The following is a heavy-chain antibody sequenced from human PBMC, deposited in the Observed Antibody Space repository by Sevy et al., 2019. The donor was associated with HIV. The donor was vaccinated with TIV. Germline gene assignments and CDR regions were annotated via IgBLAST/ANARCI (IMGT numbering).Heavy chain of an antibody. J-gene: IGHJ3*01. Sequence: GGSLRLSCAASGFPFSDAWMNWVRQAPGKGLEWVGLIKNENDGGTTDYAAPVKGRSTISRDDSKNTLYLQMSSLKTEDTAIYYCTTDWCTGTTWVRALDLWGQGTMVTVSS. CDR3: TTDWCTGTTWVRALDL. V-gene: IGHV3-15*01. CDR1: GFPFSDAW. D-gene: IGHD1-7*01. CDR2: IKNENDGGTT.